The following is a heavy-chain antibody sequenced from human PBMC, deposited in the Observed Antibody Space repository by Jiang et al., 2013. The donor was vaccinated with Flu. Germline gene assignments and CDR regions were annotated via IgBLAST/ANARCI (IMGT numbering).Heavy chain of an antibody. CDR3: ARTGRNSSSWYGDWFDP. D-gene: IGHD6-13*01. J-gene: IGHJ5*02. V-gene: IGHV1-2*04. Sequence: SVKVSCKASGYTFTGYYMHWVRQAPGQGLEWMGWINPNSGGTNYAQKFQGWVTMTRDTSISTAYMELSRLRSDDTAVYYCARTGRNSSSWYGDWFDPWGQGTLVTVSS. CDR1: GYTFTGYY. CDR2: INPNSGGT.